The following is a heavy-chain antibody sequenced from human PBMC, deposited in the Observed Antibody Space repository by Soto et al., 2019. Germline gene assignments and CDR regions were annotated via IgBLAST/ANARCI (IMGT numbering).Heavy chain of an antibody. D-gene: IGHD2-2*01. CDR1: GFTFSSYS. Sequence: VSLRLSCAASGFTFSSYSMNWVRQAPGKGLEWVSSISSSSSYIYYADLVKGRFTISRDNAKNSLYLQMNSLRAEDTAVYYCARDGDIGVVPAAAVDYWGQGTQVTVSS. CDR2: ISSSSSYI. J-gene: IGHJ4*02. V-gene: IGHV3-21*01. CDR3: ARDGDIGVVPAAAVDY.